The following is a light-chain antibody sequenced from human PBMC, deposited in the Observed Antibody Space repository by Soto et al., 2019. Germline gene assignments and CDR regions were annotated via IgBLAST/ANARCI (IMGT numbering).Light chain of an antibody. V-gene: IGKV1-39*01. J-gene: IGKJ2*01. Sequence: DIQMTQSPSSLSASVGDRVTITCQASQNINNYLNWYQQKPGRAPKLLIHSASALPSGVPSRFSGSGSGTEFTLTMSGLQPEDFATYYCQQGHSTPYTFGQGTKVDI. CDR1: QNINNY. CDR2: SAS. CDR3: QQGHSTPYT.